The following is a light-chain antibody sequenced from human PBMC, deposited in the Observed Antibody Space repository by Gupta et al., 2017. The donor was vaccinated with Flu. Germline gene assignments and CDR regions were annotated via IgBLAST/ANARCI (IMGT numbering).Light chain of an antibody. CDR1: QSVSSN. Sequence: ATLSVSPGERATLSCRASQSVSSNLAWYQQKPGQAPRLLIYGAATRATGIPARFSGSGSGTEFTLTISSLQYEDFAVYYCQQYNNWPPLTFGGGTKVEIK. V-gene: IGKV3-15*01. CDR2: GAA. CDR3: QQYNNWPPLT. J-gene: IGKJ4*01.